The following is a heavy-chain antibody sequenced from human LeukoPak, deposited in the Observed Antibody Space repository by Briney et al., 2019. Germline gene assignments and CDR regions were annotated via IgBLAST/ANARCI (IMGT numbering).Heavy chain of an antibody. CDR3: ARSDNMERTRTLWFGESFNWFDP. D-gene: IGHD3-10*01. CDR1: GYTFTSYY. V-gene: IGHV1-46*01. J-gene: IGHJ5*02. Sequence: GASVKVSCKASGYTFTSYYMHWVRQAPGQGLEWMGIINPSSGSTSYAQKFQGRVTMTRDTSTSTVYMYLNSLRSEDTAVYYCARSDNMERTRTLWFGESFNWFDPWGQGTLVTVSS. CDR2: INPSSGST.